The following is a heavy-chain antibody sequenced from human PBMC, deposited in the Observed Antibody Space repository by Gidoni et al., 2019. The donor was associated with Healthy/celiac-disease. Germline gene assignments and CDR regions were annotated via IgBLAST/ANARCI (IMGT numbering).Heavy chain of an antibody. J-gene: IGHJ6*02. CDR3: AKEEGRYCSGGSCLQRNYYYYGMDV. V-gene: IGHV3-30*02. CDR2: IRYDGSNK. Sequence: QVQLVESGGGVVQPGGSLRLSCAASGFTFSSYGMHCVRQAPGKGLEWVAFIRYDGSNKYYADSVKGRFTISRDNSKNTLYLQMNSLRAEDTAVYYCAKEEGRYCSGGSCLQRNYYYYGMDVWGQGTTVTVSS. CDR1: GFTFSSYG. D-gene: IGHD2-15*01.